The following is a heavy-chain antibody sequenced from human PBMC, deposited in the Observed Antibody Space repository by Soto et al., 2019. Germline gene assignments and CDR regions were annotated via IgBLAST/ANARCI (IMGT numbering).Heavy chain of an antibody. D-gene: IGHD2-15*01. CDR2: ISYDGSNK. Sequence: GGSLRLSCAASGFTFSSYGMHWVRQAPGKGLEWVAVISYDGSNKYYADSVKGRFTISRDNSKNTLYLQMNSLRAEDTAVYYCAKDPLYCSGGSCSEYFQHWGQGTLVTVSS. CDR3: AKDPLYCSGGSCSEYFQH. CDR1: GFTFSSYG. V-gene: IGHV3-30*18. J-gene: IGHJ1*01.